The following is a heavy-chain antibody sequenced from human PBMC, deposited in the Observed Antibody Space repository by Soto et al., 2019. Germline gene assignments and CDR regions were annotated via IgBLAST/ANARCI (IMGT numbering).Heavy chain of an antibody. CDR3: AAESYDFWSGYYPGPMDV. CDR1: GFTFTSSA. CDR2: IVVGSGNT. D-gene: IGHD3-3*01. Sequence: KILLASVKVSCKASGFTFTSSAVQWVRQARGQRLEWIGWIVVGSGNTNYAQKFQERVTITRDMSTSTAYMELSSLRSEDTAVYYCAAESYDFWSGYYPGPMDVWGQGTTVTVSS. V-gene: IGHV1-58*01. J-gene: IGHJ6*02.